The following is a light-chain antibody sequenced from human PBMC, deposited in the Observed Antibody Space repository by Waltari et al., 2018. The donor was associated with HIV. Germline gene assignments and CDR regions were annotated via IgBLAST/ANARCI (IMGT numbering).Light chain of an antibody. V-gene: IGLV1-47*01. J-gene: IGLJ3*02. CDR1: SSTLERNS. Sequence: QSELTQSPSASGTPGQRITISCSGSSSTLERNSVYWYKQFPGPTPKILIYKDNERPSGVPERLSGSKSGTSASLLISGLRSDDEADYYCAVWDESLDGWLFGGGTKLTVL. CDR2: KDN. CDR3: AVWDESLDGWL.